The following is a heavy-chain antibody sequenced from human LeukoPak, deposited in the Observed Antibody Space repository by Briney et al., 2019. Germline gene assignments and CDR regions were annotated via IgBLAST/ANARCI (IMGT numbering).Heavy chain of an antibody. D-gene: IGHD5-18*01. CDR1: GFTVSSMY. CDR3: ARVGAYGYFLDY. V-gene: IGHV3-53*01. Sequence: GGSLRLSCAASGFTVSSMYMSWVRQAPGKGLEGVSVIYSGGGTYYADSVKGRFIISRDNSKNTVYLQMNSLRAEDTAVYYCARVGAYGYFLDYWGQGTLVTVSS. CDR2: IYSGGGT. J-gene: IGHJ4*02.